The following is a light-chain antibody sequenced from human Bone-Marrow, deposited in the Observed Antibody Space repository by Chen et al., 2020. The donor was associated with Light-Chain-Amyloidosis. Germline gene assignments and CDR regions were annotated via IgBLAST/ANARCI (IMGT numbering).Light chain of an antibody. V-gene: IGLV1-51*01. CDR3: GPWDSSLSAYV. Sequence: QSVLTQPPSVSAAPGQKGTISCSGSSSNIGNNYVSWYQQLPGTAPKLLIYDNNKRPSGIPDRFSGSKSGTPATLGLPGLQTGDAADYYCGPWDSSLSAYVFGTGTKVTVL. CDR1: SSNIGNNY. J-gene: IGLJ1*01. CDR2: DNN.